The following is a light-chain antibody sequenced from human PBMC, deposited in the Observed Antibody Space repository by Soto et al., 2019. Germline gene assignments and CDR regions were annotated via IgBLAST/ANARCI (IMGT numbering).Light chain of an antibody. Sequence: DLPITQSPSSLSASVGDRVTITCRASQSISSYLNWYQQKPGKAPKLLIYAASSLQSGVPSRFSGSGSGTDFTLTISSLQPEDFATYYCQQSYSTPQTFGQGTKVEIK. V-gene: IGKV1-39*01. CDR1: QSISSY. CDR2: AAS. J-gene: IGKJ1*01. CDR3: QQSYSTPQT.